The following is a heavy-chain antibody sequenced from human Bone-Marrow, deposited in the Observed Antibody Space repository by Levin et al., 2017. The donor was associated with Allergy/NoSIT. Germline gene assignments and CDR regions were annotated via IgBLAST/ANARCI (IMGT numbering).Heavy chain of an antibody. Sequence: GGSLRLSCAASGFNFSSYAMTWVRQAPGKGLEWVSGISGSGGSTYYADSVKGRFTISRDNSKNTLYLQMNSLRAEDTAVYYCAKDPELQYFDWLPPYGMDVWGQGTTVTVSS. CDR2: ISGSGGST. CDR1: GFNFSSYA. D-gene: IGHD3-9*01. V-gene: IGHV3-23*01. CDR3: AKDPELQYFDWLPPYGMDV. J-gene: IGHJ6*02.